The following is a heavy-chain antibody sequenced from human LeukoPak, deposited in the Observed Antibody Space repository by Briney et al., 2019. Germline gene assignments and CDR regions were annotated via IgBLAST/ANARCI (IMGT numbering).Heavy chain of an antibody. Sequence: PGGSLRLSCAASGFTFSSYSMNWVRQAPGKGLEWVSYISSGSSTIYYADSVKGRFTISRDNAKNSLYLQMNSLRDEDTAVYYCARDHRSGSGSGTQANDYWGQGTLVTVSS. D-gene: IGHD3-10*01. CDR3: ARDHRSGSGSGTQANDY. J-gene: IGHJ4*02. V-gene: IGHV3-48*02. CDR1: GFTFSSYS. CDR2: ISSGSSTI.